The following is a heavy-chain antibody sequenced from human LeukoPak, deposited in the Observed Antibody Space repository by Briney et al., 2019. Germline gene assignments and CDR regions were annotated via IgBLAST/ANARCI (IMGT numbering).Heavy chain of an antibody. CDR2: IIPILGIA. D-gene: IGHD1-26*01. V-gene: IGHV1-69*04. CDR1: GGTFSSYA. CDR3: ARDQGGSYSSFDY. J-gene: IGHJ4*02. Sequence: GASVKVSCKASGGTFSSYAISWVRQAPGQGLEWMGRIIPILGIANYAQKFQGRVTITADKSTSTAYMELSSLRSDDTAVYYCARDQGGSYSSFDYWGQGTLVTVSS.